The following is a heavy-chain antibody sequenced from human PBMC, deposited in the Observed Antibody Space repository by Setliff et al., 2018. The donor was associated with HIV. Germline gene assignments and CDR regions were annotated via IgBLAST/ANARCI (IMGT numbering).Heavy chain of an antibody. D-gene: IGHD3-3*01. CDR3: ARERLRFLEWLPLDY. J-gene: IGHJ4*02. CDR2: IIPVFGTT. V-gene: IGHV1-69*13. CDR1: GGTFSSYA. Sequence: GASVKVSCKASGGTFSSYAISWVRQAPGQGLDWMGGIIPVFGTTNYAQKFQGRVTITADESTSTAYMELSSLRAEDTAVYYCARERLRFLEWLPLDYWGQGTLVTVSS.